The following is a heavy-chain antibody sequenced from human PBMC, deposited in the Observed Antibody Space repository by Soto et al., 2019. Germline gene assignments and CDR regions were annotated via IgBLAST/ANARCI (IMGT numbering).Heavy chain of an antibody. D-gene: IGHD6-6*01. CDR2: MTATGVSI. J-gene: IGHJ4*02. CDR3: AKDSIPYSSSYDLDH. V-gene: IGHV3-23*01. Sequence: EVQLLESGGGLVQPGGSLRLSCVASGFSFSGYAMSWVRQAPGKGLVWVSSMTATGVSIYYADSVRGRFTISRDNSKNTLYLQMSSLRAEDTARYYCAKDSIPYSSSYDLDHWGRGALVIVSS. CDR1: GFSFSGYA.